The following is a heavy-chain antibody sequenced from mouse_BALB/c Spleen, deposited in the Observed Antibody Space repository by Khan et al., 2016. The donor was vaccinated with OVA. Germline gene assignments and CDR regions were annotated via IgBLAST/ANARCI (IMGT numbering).Heavy chain of an antibody. CDR3: ARNYGHDVEYFDF. J-gene: IGHJ1*01. CDR2: IWAGGST. V-gene: IGHV2-9*02. CDR1: GFSLTNYG. Sequence: QMQLEESGPGLVAPSQSLSITCTVSGFSLTNYGVHWVRQPPGKGLEWLGIIWAGGSTNYNSALMSRLTISKDNSKSQVVLKMDSLQTDDNAMSYWARNYGHDVEYFDFWGAGTTVTVSS. D-gene: IGHD2-2*01.